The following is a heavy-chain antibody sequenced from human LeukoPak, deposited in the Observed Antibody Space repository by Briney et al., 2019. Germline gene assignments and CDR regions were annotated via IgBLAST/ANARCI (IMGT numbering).Heavy chain of an antibody. Sequence: SETLSLTCTVSGGSISSGGYYWSWIRQHPGKGLEWIGYIYYSGSTYYNPSLKSRVTISVDTSKNQFSLKLSSVTAADTAVYYCARDRCAYGGNCVLDYWGQGTLVTVSS. D-gene: IGHD2-15*01. CDR3: ARDRCAYGGNCVLDY. CDR2: IYYSGST. V-gene: IGHV4-31*03. CDR1: GGSISSGGYY. J-gene: IGHJ4*02.